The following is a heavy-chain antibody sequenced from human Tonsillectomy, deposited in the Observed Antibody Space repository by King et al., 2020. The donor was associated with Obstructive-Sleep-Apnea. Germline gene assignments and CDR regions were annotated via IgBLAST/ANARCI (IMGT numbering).Heavy chain of an antibody. Sequence: VQLQESGPGLVKPSETLSLTCTVSRGSISSFFWSWIRRTPGKGPEWIGYVFYTGSTNYNPSLESRISMAVDTSKNQFSLKLSPVTAADTAFYYCARGVAATGYFDYWGQGILVTVSS. CDR1: RGSISSFF. CDR2: VFYTGST. D-gene: IGHD6-13*01. CDR3: ARGVAATGYFDY. J-gene: IGHJ4*02. V-gene: IGHV4-59*12.